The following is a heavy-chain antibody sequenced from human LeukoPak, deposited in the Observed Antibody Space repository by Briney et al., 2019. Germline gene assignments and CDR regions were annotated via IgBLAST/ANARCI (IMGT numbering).Heavy chain of an antibody. CDR1: GFTFSNYG. Sequence: GGSLRLSCAASGFTFSNYGMHWVRQAPGKGLEWVALIRYDGSKKDYGDSVKGRFTISRDNSKNMVYLQMNSLRVEDTAMYYCVRTGETERFEYWGQGTLVTVSS. V-gene: IGHV3-30*02. D-gene: IGHD3/OR15-3a*01. CDR3: VRTGETERFEY. CDR2: IRYDGSKK. J-gene: IGHJ4*02.